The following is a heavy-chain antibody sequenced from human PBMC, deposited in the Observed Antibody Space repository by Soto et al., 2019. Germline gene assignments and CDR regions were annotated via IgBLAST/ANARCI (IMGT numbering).Heavy chain of an antibody. CDR2: ISSSSSYT. J-gene: IGHJ4*02. CDR1: GFTFSDYY. D-gene: IGHD5-12*01. Sequence: QVPLVESGGGLVKPGGSLRLSCAASGFTFSDYYMSWIRQAPGKGLEWVSYISSSSSYTNYADSVMGRFTISRDNGKNSLYLQMNSLRAEDTAVYYCARDHHRYSGYDYVDYWGQGTLVTASS. CDR3: ARDHHRYSGYDYVDY. V-gene: IGHV3-11*05.